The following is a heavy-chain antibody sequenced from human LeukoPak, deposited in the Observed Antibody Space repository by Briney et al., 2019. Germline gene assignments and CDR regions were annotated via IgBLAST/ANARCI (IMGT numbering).Heavy chain of an antibody. CDR3: ARAFYSGYGGLDAFDI. D-gene: IGHD5-12*01. J-gene: IGHJ3*02. CDR1: GFTFSSYW. CDR2: IKQDGSEK. V-gene: IGHV3-7*01. Sequence: PGGSLRLSCAASGFTFSSYWMSWVRQAPGKGLEWVANIKQDGSEKYYVDSVKGRFTISRDNAKNSLYLQMNSLRAEDTAVYYCARAFYSGYGGLDAFDIWGQGTMVTVSS.